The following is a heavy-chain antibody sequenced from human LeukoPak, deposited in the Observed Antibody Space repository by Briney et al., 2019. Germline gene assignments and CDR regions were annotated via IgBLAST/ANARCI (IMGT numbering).Heavy chain of an antibody. J-gene: IGHJ5*02. CDR3: ARESRYCSSTSCYEWFDH. CDR1: GGSFSGYY. CDR2: INHSGST. Sequence: SETLSLTCAVYGGSFSGYYWSWIRQPPGKGLEWIGEINHSGSTNYNPSLKSRVTISVDTSKNQFSLKLSSVTAADTAVYYCARESRYCSSTSCYEWFDHWGQGTLVTVSS. V-gene: IGHV4-34*01. D-gene: IGHD2-2*01.